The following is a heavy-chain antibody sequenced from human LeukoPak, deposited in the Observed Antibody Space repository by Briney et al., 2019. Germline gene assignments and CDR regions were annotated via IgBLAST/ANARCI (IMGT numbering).Heavy chain of an antibody. CDR3: ASKYSSSWYDALDI. D-gene: IGHD6-13*01. CDR2: TYYRSKWYN. V-gene: IGHV6-1*01. J-gene: IGHJ3*02. Sequence: PSRTLSLTCAISGDTVSSNSAAWNCIRQSPSRGLECLGRTYYRSKWYNDYAISVKSRITINPDTSKNQFSLQLNSVTPEDTAVYYCASKYSSSWYDALDIWGQGTMVTVSS. CDR1: GDTVSSNSAA.